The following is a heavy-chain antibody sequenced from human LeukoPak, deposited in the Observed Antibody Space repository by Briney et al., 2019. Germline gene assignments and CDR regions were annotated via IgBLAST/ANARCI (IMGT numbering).Heavy chain of an antibody. Sequence: PGGSLRLSCAASGFTFSSYGMHWVRQAPGKGLEWVAVIWYDGSNKYYADSVKGRFTISRDNSKNTLYLQMNSLRAEDTAVYYCARGGGSGYYGFGYWGQGTLVTVSS. J-gene: IGHJ4*02. CDR3: ARGGGSGYYGFGY. CDR2: IWYDGSNK. V-gene: IGHV3-33*01. D-gene: IGHD3-3*01. CDR1: GFTFSSYG.